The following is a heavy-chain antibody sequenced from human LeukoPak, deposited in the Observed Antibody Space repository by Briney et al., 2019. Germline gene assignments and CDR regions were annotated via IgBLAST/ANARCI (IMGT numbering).Heavy chain of an antibody. CDR1: GFTFSSYW. D-gene: IGHD6-19*01. CDR3: ARAPVYSSGWPTAPGHFDY. Sequence: GGSLRLSCAASGFTFSSYWMSWVRQAPGKGLEWVANIKQDGSEKYYVDSVKGRFTISRDNAKNSLYLQMNSLRAEDTAVYYCARAPVYSSGWPTAPGHFDYWGQGTLVTVSS. V-gene: IGHV3-7*01. J-gene: IGHJ4*02. CDR2: IKQDGSEK.